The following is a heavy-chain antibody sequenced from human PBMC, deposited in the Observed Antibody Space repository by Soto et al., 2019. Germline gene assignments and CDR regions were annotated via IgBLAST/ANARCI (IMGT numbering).Heavy chain of an antibody. CDR2: IYYSGST. CDR3: ARHARFGVGLGIDY. V-gene: IGHV4-39*01. Sequence: QLQLQESGPGLVKPSETLFLTCTVSGGSISSSSYYWGWIRQPPGKGLEWIGSIYYSGSTYYNPSLKSRVTISVDTSKNQFSLKLSSVTAADTAVYYCARHARFGVGLGIDYWGQGTLVTVSS. J-gene: IGHJ4*02. D-gene: IGHD3-3*01. CDR1: GGSISSSSYY.